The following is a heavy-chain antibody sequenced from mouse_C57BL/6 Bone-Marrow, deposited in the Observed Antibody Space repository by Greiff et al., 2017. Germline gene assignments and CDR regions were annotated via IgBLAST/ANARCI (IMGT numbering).Heavy chain of an antibody. V-gene: IGHV1-9*01. D-gene: IGHD3-1*01. Sequence: QVQLQQSGAELMKPGASVKLSCKATGYTFTGYWIEWVKQRPGHGLEWIGEILPGSGSTNYNEKFKGKATFTADTSSNTAYMQLSSLTTEDSAICYSARAGDVRVYGYFDVWGTGTTVTVSA. CDR1: GYTFTGYW. CDR3: ARAGDVRVYGYFDV. J-gene: IGHJ1*03. CDR2: ILPGSGST.